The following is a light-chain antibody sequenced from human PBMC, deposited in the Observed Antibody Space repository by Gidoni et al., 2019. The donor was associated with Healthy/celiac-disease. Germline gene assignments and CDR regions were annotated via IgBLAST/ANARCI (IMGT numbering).Light chain of an antibody. CDR2: DNN. CDR3: GTWDSSLSAGV. J-gene: IGLJ3*02. Sequence: QSVWTQPPSVSAAPGQKVTISCSGSSSNIVNTYVSWYQQLTGTAPQLLIYDNNKRPSGIPDRFSGSKSGTSATLGITGLQTGDEADYYCGTWDSSLSAGVFGVVTKLTVL. CDR1: SSNIVNTY. V-gene: IGLV1-51*01.